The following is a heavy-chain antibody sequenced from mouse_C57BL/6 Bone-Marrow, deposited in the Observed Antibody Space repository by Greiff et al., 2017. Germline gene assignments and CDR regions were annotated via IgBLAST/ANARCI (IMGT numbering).Heavy chain of an antibody. CDR1: GFTFSSYG. J-gene: IGHJ2*01. V-gene: IGHV5-6*01. Sequence: VMLVESGGDLVKPGGSLKLSCAASGFTFSSYGMSWVRQTPDKRLEWVATISSGGSYTYYPDSVKGRFTISRDNAKNTLYLQMSSLKSEDTAMYYCARHPYWGQGTTLTVSS. CDR2: ISSGGSYT. CDR3: ARHPY.